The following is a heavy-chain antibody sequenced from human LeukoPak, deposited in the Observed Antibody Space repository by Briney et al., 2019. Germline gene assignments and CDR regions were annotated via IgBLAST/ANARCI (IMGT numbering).Heavy chain of an antibody. Sequence: SGGSLRLSCAASGFTFSSYAMSWVRQAPGKGLEWVSAISGSGGSTFYADSVKGRFTISRDNSKNTLYLQMNSLRAEDTAVYYCAKDSSSWPEYFQHWGQGTLVTVSS. D-gene: IGHD6-13*01. CDR3: AKDSSSWPEYFQH. CDR1: GFTFSSYA. CDR2: ISGSGGST. J-gene: IGHJ1*01. V-gene: IGHV3-23*01.